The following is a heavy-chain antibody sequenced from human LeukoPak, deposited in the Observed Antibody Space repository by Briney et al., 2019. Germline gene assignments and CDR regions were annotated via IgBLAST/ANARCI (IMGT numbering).Heavy chain of an antibody. CDR1: GGSISSYY. D-gene: IGHD6-13*01. CDR2: IYYSGST. V-gene: IGHV4-59*01. CDR3: ARAHSSSLPFDY. J-gene: IGHJ4*02. Sequence: SETLSLTCTVSGGSISSYYWSWIRQPPGKGLEWIGYIYYSGSTNYNPSLKSRVTISVDTSKNQFSLKLSSVTAADPAVYYCARAHSSSLPFDYWGQGTLVTVSS.